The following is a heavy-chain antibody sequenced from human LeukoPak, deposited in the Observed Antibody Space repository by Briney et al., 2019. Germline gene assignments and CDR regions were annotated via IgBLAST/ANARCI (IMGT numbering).Heavy chain of an antibody. V-gene: IGHV1-46*01. D-gene: IGHD6-19*01. J-gene: IGHJ2*01. Sequence: ASVKVSCKASGYTFTDYYMHWVRQAPGQGLEWMGIINPSGGSTSYAQKFQGRVTMTRDMSTSSVYMELSSLRSEDTAVYYCARGRLAVAGIRYFDLWGRGTLVTVSS. CDR2: INPSGGST. CDR1: GYTFTDYY. CDR3: ARGRLAVAGIRYFDL.